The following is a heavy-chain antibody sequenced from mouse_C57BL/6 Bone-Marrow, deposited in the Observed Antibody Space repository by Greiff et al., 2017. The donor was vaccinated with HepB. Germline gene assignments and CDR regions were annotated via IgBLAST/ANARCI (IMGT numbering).Heavy chain of an antibody. CDR3: ARSGTAQATYAMDY. J-gene: IGHJ4*01. CDR2: IYPGNSDT. CDR1: GYTFTSYW. D-gene: IGHD3-2*02. Sequence: VQLQQSGTVLARPGASVKMSCKTSGYTFTSYWMHWVKQRPGQGLEWIGAIYPGNSDTSYNQKFKGKAKLTAVTSASTAYMELSSLTSEDSAVYFCARSGTAQATYAMDYWGQGTSVTVSS. V-gene: IGHV1-5*01.